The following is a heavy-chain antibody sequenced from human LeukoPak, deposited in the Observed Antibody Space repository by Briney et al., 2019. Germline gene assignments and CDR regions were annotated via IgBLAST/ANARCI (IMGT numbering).Heavy chain of an antibody. D-gene: IGHD1-1*01. CDR2: ISGNGGST. V-gene: IGHV3-23*01. CDR1: GFTFSSYA. J-gene: IGHJ4*02. Sequence: GSLRLSCAASGFTFSSYAMSWVRQAPGKGLEWVSAISGNGGSTYCADSVKGRFTISRDNSKNTLYLQMNSLRAEDTAVYYCAKDPYNTPTYYFDYWGQGTLVTVSS. CDR3: AKDPYNTPTYYFDY.